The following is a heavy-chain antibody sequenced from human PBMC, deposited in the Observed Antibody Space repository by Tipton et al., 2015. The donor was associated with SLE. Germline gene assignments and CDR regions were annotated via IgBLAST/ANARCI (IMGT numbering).Heavy chain of an antibody. CDR3: ARRGRGSPDY. D-gene: IGHD3-10*01. Sequence: TLSLTCTVSGGSISSGGYYWSWIRQHPGKGLEWIGYIYYSGSTYYNPSLQSRVTISVDTSKNQFSLKLSSVTAADTAVYYCARRGRGSPDYWGQGTLLTVSS. J-gene: IGHJ4*02. V-gene: IGHV4-31*03. CDR1: GGSISSGGYY. CDR2: IYYSGST.